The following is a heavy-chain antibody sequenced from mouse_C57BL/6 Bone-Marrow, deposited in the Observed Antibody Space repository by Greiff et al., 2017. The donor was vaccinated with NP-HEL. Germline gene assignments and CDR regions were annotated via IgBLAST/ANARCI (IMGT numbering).Heavy chain of an antibody. CDR3: TPHYSNAWLAC. CDR2: LDPETGGT. J-gene: IGHJ3*01. D-gene: IGHD2-5*01. CDR1: GYTFTDYE. Sequence: QVQLQQSGAELVRPGASVTLSCKASGYTFTDYEMHWVKQTPVHGLEWIGALDPETGGTAYNQKFQGKAILTADKSSRTSYLELRSLTSEDSAVYYCTPHYSNAWLACWGRGSLVTVSA. V-gene: IGHV1-15*01.